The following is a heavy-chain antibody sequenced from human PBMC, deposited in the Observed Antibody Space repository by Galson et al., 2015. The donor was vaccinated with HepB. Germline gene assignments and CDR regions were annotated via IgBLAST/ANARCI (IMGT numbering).Heavy chain of an antibody. J-gene: IGHJ4*02. Sequence: SCRASGGTFSSYAISWVRQAPGQGLEWMGGIIPIFGTANYAQKFQGRVTITADESTSTAYMELSSLRSEDTAVYYCGAVDRLGLWGQGTLVTVSS. V-gene: IGHV1-69*01. D-gene: IGHD3-16*01. CDR3: GAVDRLGL. CDR2: IIPIFGTA. CDR1: GGTFSSYA.